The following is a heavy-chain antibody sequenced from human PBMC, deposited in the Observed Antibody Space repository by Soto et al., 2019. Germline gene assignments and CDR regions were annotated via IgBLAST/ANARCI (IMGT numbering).Heavy chain of an antibody. V-gene: IGHV4-34*01. Sequence: SETLSLTCAVYGGSFSGYYWSWIRQPPGKGLEWIGEINHSGSTNYNPSLKSRVTISVDTSKNQFSLKLSSVTAADTAVYYCARVALRYFDWYQFDYWGQGTLVTVSS. CDR3: ARVALRYFDWYQFDY. CDR2: INHSGST. D-gene: IGHD3-9*01. CDR1: GGSFSGYY. J-gene: IGHJ4*02.